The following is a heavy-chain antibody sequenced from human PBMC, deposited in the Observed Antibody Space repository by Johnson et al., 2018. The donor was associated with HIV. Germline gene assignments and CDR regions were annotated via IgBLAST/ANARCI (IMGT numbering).Heavy chain of an antibody. D-gene: IGHD2-21*01. J-gene: IGHJ3*02. CDR2: TRNKANSYTT. V-gene: IGHV3-72*01. Sequence: EQLVESGGGLVKPGGSLRLSCAASGFTFSNAWMSWVRQAPGRGLEWVGRTRNKANSYTTEYAASVKGRFTISRDDSKNSLYLQMNSLKTEDTAVYDCARDGDSGGFDIWGQGTMVTFSS. CDR3: ARDGDSGGFDI. CDR1: GFTFSNAW.